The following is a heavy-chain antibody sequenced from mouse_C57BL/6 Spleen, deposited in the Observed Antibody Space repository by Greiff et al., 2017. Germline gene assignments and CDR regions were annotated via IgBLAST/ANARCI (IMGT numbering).Heavy chain of an antibody. CDR1: GYAFSSYW. J-gene: IGHJ2*01. CDR3: ARWGYGNYVFDF. V-gene: IGHV1-80*01. D-gene: IGHD2-1*01. Sequence: QVQLQQSGAELVKPGASVKISCKASGYAFSSYWMNWVKQRPGKGLEWIGQIYPGDGDTNYTGKFKGKATLTADKSSSTAYMQLSSLTSEDSAVYFCARWGYGNYVFDFWGQGTTLTVSS. CDR2: IYPGDGDT.